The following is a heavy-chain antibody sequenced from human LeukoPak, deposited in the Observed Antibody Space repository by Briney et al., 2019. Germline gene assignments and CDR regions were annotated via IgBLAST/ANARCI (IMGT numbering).Heavy chain of an antibody. J-gene: IGHJ4*02. CDR3: ASRIATAGSVDY. Sequence: GGSLRLSCAASGFTFSNAWMSWVRQAPGKGLEWVSVIYSSGSTYYADSVKGRFTISRDNSKNTLHLQMNTLRAEDTAVYYCASRIATAGSVDYWGQGTLVTVSS. D-gene: IGHD6-13*01. CDR2: IYSSGST. CDR1: GFTFSNAW. V-gene: IGHV3-53*01.